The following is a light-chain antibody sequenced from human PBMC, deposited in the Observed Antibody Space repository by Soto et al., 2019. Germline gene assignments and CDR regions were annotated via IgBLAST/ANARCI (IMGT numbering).Light chain of an antibody. CDR2: SAS. CDR1: QAITTY. V-gene: IGKV1-39*01. Sequence: DIQMTQTPSSLSASIGDTVTITCRASQAITTYLNWYQHNPGKAPKFLIYSASRLERGVTPRFSASASGTNFTLTISGLQPEDSATYYYQQSFSTPLPFGGGTKVE. CDR3: QQSFSTPLP. J-gene: IGKJ4*01.